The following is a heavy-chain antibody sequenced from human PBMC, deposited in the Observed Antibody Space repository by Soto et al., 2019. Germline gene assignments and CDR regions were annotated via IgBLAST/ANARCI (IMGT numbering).Heavy chain of an antibody. Sequence: SETLSLTCTVSGDSISSNYWSWIRQPPGKGLEWIGYIYYSGNPTYNPSFKSRVTMSVDTSKNQFSLKLSSVTAADTAVYYCARGGRRSPGMDVWGQGTTVTVSS. CDR3: ARGGRRSPGMDV. CDR2: IYYSGNP. V-gene: IGHV4-59*12. J-gene: IGHJ6*02. CDR1: GDSISSNY.